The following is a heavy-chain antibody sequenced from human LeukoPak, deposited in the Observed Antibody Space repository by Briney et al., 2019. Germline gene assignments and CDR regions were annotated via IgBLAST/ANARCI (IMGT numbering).Heavy chain of an antibody. D-gene: IGHD3-10*01. CDR3: ARDRAGP. CDR1: GFTVSNNY. Sequence: PGGSLRLSCAASGFTVSNNYMRWVRQAPGKALELVSPIYTGGATKYADSVKGPFTISRDNSKNTLYLQMNSLRPEDTAVYYCARDRAGPWGQGTLVTVSS. V-gene: IGHV3-53*01. CDR2: IYTGGAT. J-gene: IGHJ5*02.